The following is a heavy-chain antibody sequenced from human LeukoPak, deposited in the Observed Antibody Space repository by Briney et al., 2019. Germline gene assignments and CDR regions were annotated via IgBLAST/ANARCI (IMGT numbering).Heavy chain of an antibody. V-gene: IGHV3-30*03. CDR2: ISFDGTNK. J-gene: IGHJ3*02. Sequence: GGSLRLSCAASGFTFSHYAMHWVRQAPGKGLEWVAVISFDGTNKFYADSVKGRFTISRDNSKNTLYLQVNSLRAEDTAVYFCARGGSSGNDYSSFDIWGQGTMVTVSS. D-gene: IGHD5-12*01. CDR1: GFTFSHYA. CDR3: ARGGSSGNDYSSFDI.